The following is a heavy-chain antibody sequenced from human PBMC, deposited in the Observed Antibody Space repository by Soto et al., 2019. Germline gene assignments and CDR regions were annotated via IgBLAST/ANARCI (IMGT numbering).Heavy chain of an antibody. CDR3: ARSPMVATADFDY. CDR1: GGSISSSNW. CDR2: IYHSGST. V-gene: IGHV4-4*02. D-gene: IGHD5-12*01. J-gene: IGHJ4*02. Sequence: SETLSLTCAVSGGSISSSNWWSWVRQPPGKGLEWIGEIYHSGSTYYNPSLKSRVTISVDTSKNQFSLKLSSVTAADTAVYYCARSPMVATADFDYWGQGTLVTVSS.